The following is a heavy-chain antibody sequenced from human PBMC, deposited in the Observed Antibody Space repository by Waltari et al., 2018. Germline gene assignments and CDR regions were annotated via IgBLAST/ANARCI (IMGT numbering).Heavy chain of an antibody. CDR2: IDGNGGGT. Sequence: EVQLVESGGGSVQPGGSLRLSCAASGFTFMHWVRQAPGKGLVGVSRIDGNGGGTGYADSVKGRFTISRDNAKNTLYLQMNSRRAEDTAVYYCVRGINHAFDIWGQGTMVTVSS. CDR3: VRGINHAFDI. J-gene: IGHJ3*02. CDR1: GFTF. V-gene: IGHV3-74*01.